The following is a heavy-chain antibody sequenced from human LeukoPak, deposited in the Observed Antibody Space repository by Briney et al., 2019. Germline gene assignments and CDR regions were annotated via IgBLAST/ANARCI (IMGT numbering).Heavy chain of an antibody. CDR3: ARAYHDYVWGNLRLGY. CDR2: ININTGKP. V-gene: IGHV7-4-1*02. J-gene: IGHJ4*02. CDR1: GYLFSSYT. D-gene: IGHD3-16*01. Sequence: ASVKVSYKASGYLFSSYTMNWVRQAPGQGLEWMGRININTGKPTYAQAFTGRFVFSFDTSVSTAYLQISSLQTEDTAMYYCARAYHDYVWGNLRLGYWGQGTLVTVSP.